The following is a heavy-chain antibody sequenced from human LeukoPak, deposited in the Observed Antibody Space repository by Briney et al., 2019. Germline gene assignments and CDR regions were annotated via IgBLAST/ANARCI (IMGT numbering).Heavy chain of an antibody. Sequence: GGSLRLSCAASGFTFSSYSMNWVRQAPGKGLEWVSSISSSSSYIYYADSVKVRFTISRDTAKKSLYLQMNSLRAEDRAVYHSAGRGVTTGDNKAFDIWGQGTMVTVTS. V-gene: IGHV3-21*01. D-gene: IGHD4-17*01. CDR1: GFTFSSYS. J-gene: IGHJ3*02. CDR2: ISSSSSYI. CDR3: AGRGVTTGDNKAFDI.